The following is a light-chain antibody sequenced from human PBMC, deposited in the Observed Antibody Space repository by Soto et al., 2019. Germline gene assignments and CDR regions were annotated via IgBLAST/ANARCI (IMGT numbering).Light chain of an antibody. Sequence: DIQLTLSPSFLSASVGDRVTITCRASPGISSYLAWYQQKPGKVPELLIFSASTLVSGVPSRFSGSGSETEFTLTISSLQPEDSATYYCQQLNSYPFTFGPGTKVTLK. V-gene: IGKV1-9*01. CDR2: SAS. CDR3: QQLNSYPFT. CDR1: PGISSY. J-gene: IGKJ3*01.